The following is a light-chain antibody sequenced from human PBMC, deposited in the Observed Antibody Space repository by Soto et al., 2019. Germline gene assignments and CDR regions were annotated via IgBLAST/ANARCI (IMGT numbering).Light chain of an antibody. Sequence: ENFMPQSPATLSESPGERATLSCRASQSVNSNLAWYQQKPGQAPRLLIYGASTRATGIPARFSGSASGTEFTLTISSLQSEDFAVYYCQQYNDWPLTFGGGTKVDI. V-gene: IGKV3-15*01. J-gene: IGKJ4*01. CDR2: GAS. CDR1: QSVNSN. CDR3: QQYNDWPLT.